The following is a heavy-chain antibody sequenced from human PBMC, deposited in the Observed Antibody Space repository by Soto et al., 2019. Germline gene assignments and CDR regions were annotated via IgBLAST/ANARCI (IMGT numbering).Heavy chain of an antibody. Sequence: SETLSLTCAVYGGSFSGYYWSWIRQPPGKGLEWIGEINHSGSTNYNPSLKSRVTISVDTSKNQFSLKLSSVTAADTAAYYCASLLESDYYGSGSYSPDYWGQGTLVTVSS. D-gene: IGHD3-10*01. J-gene: IGHJ4*02. CDR1: GGSFSGYY. V-gene: IGHV4-34*01. CDR3: ASLLESDYYGSGSYSPDY. CDR2: INHSGST.